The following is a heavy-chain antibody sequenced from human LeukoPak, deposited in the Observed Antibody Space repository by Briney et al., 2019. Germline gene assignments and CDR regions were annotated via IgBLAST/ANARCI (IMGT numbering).Heavy chain of an antibody. CDR1: GFTFSSYA. Sequence: GGSLRLSCAASGFTFSSYAMHWVRQAPGRGLEWVAVILYDGRNKYYADSVKGRFTISRDNSKNTLYLQMNSLRAEDTAVYYCARELRGCSSTSCSFDYWGQGTLVTVS. V-gene: IGHV3-30*04. CDR3: ARELRGCSSTSCSFDY. J-gene: IGHJ4*02. CDR2: ILYDGRNK. D-gene: IGHD2-2*01.